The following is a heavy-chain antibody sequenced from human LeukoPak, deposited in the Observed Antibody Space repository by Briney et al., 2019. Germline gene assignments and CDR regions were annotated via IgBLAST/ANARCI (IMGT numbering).Heavy chain of an antibody. Sequence: GGSLRLSCAASGFTFSNYAMSWVRQAPGKGLEWVSSISRSGSTKYYADSVKGRFTISRDNAKNSLFLQMNSLRAEDTAVYYCARVLRYCSGGNCYSGGLGYMDVWGKGTTVTISS. CDR3: ARVLRYCSGGNCYSGGLGYMDV. CDR1: GFTFSNYA. V-gene: IGHV3-11*01. D-gene: IGHD2-15*01. J-gene: IGHJ6*03. CDR2: ISRSGSTK.